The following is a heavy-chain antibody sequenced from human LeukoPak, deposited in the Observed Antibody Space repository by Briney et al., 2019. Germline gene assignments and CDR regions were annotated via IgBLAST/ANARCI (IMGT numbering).Heavy chain of an antibody. CDR2: IQFDGSKK. V-gene: IGHV3-30*02. CDR1: GFTFSSYD. D-gene: IGHD6-13*01. CDR3: ARASRYSSSWS. Sequence: GGSLRLSCVASGFTFSSYDMHWVRQAPGKGLEWVAFIQFDGSKKYYADSVKGRFTISRDNSKNSLYLQMNSLRAEDTAVYYCARASRYSSSWSWGQGTLVTVSS. J-gene: IGHJ5*02.